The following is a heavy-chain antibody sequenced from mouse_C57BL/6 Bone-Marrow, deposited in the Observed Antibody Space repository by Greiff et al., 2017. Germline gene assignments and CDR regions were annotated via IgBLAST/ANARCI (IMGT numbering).Heavy chain of an antibody. CDR3: ARTLLFSWYFDV. J-gene: IGHJ1*03. CDR2: INPSNGGT. D-gene: IGHD1-1*01. V-gene: IGHV1-53*01. CDR1: GYTFTSYW. Sequence: VQLVESGTELVKPGASVKLSCKASGYTFTSYWMHWVKQRPGQGLEWIGNINPSNGGTNYNEKFKSKATLTVDKSSSTAYMQLSSLTSEDSAVYYCARTLLFSWYFDVWGTGTTVTVSS.